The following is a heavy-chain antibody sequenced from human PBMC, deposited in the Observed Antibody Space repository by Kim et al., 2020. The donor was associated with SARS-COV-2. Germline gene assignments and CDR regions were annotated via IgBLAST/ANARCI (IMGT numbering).Heavy chain of an antibody. CDR1: GFILNKYG. Sequence: GGSLRLSCVASGFILNKYGMIWVRQAPGKGLEWVSSIRGNTPYTHYADSVKGRFTITRDDSKKTLYLQMNSLRVEDTAIYFCARGVFDFCGQG. V-gene: IGHV3-21*01. J-gene: IGHJ4*02. CDR2: IRGNTPYT. CDR3: ARGVFDF.